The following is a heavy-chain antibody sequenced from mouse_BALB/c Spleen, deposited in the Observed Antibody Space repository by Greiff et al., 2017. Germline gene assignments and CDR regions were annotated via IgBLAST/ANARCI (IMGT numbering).Heavy chain of an antibody. CDR1: GFTFSSYA. Sequence: EVMLVESGGGLVKPGGSLKLSCAASGFTFSSYAMSWVRQTPEKRLEWVASISSGGSTYYPDRVKGRFTISRDNARNILYLQMSSLRSEDTAMYYCARGHYGNYYAMDYWGQGTSVTVAS. CDR3: ARGHYGNYYAMDY. D-gene: IGHD2-1*01. CDR2: ISSGGST. V-gene: IGHV5-6-5*01. J-gene: IGHJ4*01.